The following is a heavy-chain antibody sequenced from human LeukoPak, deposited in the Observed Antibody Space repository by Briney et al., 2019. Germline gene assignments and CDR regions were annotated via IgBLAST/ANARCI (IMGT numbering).Heavy chain of an antibody. D-gene: IGHD2-2*01. CDR1: GFTFSNYW. Sequence: GGSLRLPCAASGFTFSNYWMAWVRQAPGKGLEWVADIKQDGSEKHYVDSVKGRFTISRDNAKNSLYLQMNSLRAEDTALYYCGRDGTEDQWGQGTLVTVSS. CDR2: IKQDGSEK. J-gene: IGHJ4*02. V-gene: IGHV3-7*05. CDR3: GRDGTEDQ.